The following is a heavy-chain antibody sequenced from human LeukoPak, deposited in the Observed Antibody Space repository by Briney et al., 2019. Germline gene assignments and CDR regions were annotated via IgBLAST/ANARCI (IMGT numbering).Heavy chain of an antibody. V-gene: IGHV3-30*18. Sequence: ARSLRLSCAASAVTFSTYGRHWVRQAPWKGLEWVAGITYDGSNKYYADSVKGRFTISRDNSKKTLYLQMNSLRAADTTLYYCAKGWSGESFGAQFDYWGRGTVVTVSS. CDR3: AKGWSGESFGAQFDY. J-gene: IGHJ4*02. CDR2: ITYDGSNK. D-gene: IGHD3-10*01. CDR1: AVTFSTYG.